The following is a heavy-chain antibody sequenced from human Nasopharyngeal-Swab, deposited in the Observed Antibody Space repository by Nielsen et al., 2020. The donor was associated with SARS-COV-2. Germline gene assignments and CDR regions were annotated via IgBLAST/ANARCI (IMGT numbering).Heavy chain of an antibody. Sequence: GESLKISCAASGFTFSSYSMNWVRQAPGKGLEWVSYISSSSSSTIYYADSVKGRFTISRDNAKNSLYLQMNSLRAEDTAVYYCARGRGEVVGVVIISYYYYYMDVWGKGTTVTVSS. CDR2: ISSSSSSTI. J-gene: IGHJ6*03. V-gene: IGHV3-48*01. CDR1: GFTFSSYS. D-gene: IGHD3-3*01. CDR3: ARGRGEVVGVVIISYYYYYMDV.